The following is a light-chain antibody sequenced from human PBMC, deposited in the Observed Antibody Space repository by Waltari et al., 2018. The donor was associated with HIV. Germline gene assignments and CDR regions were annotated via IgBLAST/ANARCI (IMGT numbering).Light chain of an antibody. CDR1: RSNTGARFD. J-gene: IGLJ3*02. CDR3: QSYDSSLSGSV. V-gene: IGLV1-40*01. Sequence: QSVLTQPPSVSGAPGQRVTISCSGSRSNTGARFDVHWYQPIPGTAPKLLIYGNSNRPSGVPDRFSGSKSGTSASLAITGLQAEDEADYYCQSYDSSLSGSVFGGGTKLTVL. CDR2: GNS.